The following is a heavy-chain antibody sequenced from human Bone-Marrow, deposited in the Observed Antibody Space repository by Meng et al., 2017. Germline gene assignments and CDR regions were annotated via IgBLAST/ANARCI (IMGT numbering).Heavy chain of an antibody. V-gene: IGHV3-30*04. CDR3: ARDRESSGWYVAYYYYGMDV. D-gene: IGHD6-19*01. Sequence: GGSLRLSCAASGFTFSSYAMHWVRQAPGKGLEWVAVISYDGSNKYYADSVKGRFTISRDNSKNTLYLQMNSLRAEDTAVYYCARDRESSGWYVAYYYYGMDVWDQGTTVTVSS. J-gene: IGHJ6*02. CDR2: ISYDGSNK. CDR1: GFTFSSYA.